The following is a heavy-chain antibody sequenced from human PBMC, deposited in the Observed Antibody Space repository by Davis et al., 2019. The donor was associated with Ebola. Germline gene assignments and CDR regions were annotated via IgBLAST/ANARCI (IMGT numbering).Heavy chain of an antibody. D-gene: IGHD3-9*01. CDR1: GGSFSGYY. V-gene: IGHV4-34*01. CDR2: INHSGST. J-gene: IGHJ4*02. CDR3: ARGTLLRYFDWLCQRGVFDY. Sequence: SETLSLPCAVYGGSFSGYYWSWIRQPPGKGLAWIGQINHSGSTNYNPSLKSRVTISVDTSTNQFSLKLSSVTAADTDVYYCARGTLLRYFDWLCQRGVFDYWGQGTLVTVSS.